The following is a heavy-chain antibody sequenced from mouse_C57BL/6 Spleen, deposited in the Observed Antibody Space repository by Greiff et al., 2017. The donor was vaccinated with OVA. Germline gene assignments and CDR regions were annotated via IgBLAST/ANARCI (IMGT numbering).Heavy chain of an antibody. D-gene: IGHD1-1*01. CDR3: ARGDYYYGSSYAWCAY. Sequence: QVQLQQPGAELVRPGSSVKLSCKASGYTFTSYWMHWVKQRPIQGLEWIGNIDPSDSETHYNQKFKDKATLTVDKSSSTAYMQLSSLTSEDSAVYYCARGDYYYGSSYAWCAYWGQGTLVTVSA. CDR1: GYTFTSYW. V-gene: IGHV1-52*01. CDR2: IDPSDSET. J-gene: IGHJ3*01.